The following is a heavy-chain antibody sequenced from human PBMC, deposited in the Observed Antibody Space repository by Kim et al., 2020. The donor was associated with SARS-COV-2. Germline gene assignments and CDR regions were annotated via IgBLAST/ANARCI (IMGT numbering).Heavy chain of an antibody. D-gene: IGHD6-13*01. CDR2: INLSPVGT. CDR1: GYTFTTYY. V-gene: IGHV1-46*01. CDR3: AVEPPGAADGFDY. Sequence: ASVKVSCKASGYTFTTYYMHWVRQAPGQRLEWMGMINLSPVGTNYAQKSQGRVTMTRDTTTSTVYMELSSLRSEDTAVYYCAVEPPGAADGFDYWGQGTLVTVSS. J-gene: IGHJ4*02.